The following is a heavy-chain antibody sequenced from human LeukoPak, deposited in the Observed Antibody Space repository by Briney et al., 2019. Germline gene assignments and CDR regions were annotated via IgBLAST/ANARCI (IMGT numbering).Heavy chain of an antibody. CDR1: GYSFTSYW. J-gene: IGHJ6*03. CDR2: IYPGDSDT. Sequence: GESLKISRKGSGYSFTSYWIGWVRQMPGKGLEWMGIIYPGDSDTRYSPSFQGQVTISADKSISTAYLQWSSLKASDTAMYYCARTIAVAGMYYYYYMDVWGKGTTVTISS. CDR3: ARTIAVAGMYYYYYMDV. V-gene: IGHV5-51*01. D-gene: IGHD6-19*01.